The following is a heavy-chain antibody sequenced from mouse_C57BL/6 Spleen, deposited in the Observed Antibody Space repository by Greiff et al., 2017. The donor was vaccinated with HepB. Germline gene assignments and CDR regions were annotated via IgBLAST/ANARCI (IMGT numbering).Heavy chain of an antibody. CDR1: GYTFTSYW. J-gene: IGHJ4*01. V-gene: IGHV1-53*01. CDR2: INPSNGGT. Sequence: QVQLQQPGTELVKPGASVKLSCKASGYTFTSYWMHWVKQRPGQGLEWIGNINPSNGGTNYNEKFKSKATLTVDKSSSTAYMQHSSLTSEDSAVYYCARSFPYYGNAMDYWGQGTSVTVSS. CDR3: ARSFPYYGNAMDY. D-gene: IGHD1-1*02.